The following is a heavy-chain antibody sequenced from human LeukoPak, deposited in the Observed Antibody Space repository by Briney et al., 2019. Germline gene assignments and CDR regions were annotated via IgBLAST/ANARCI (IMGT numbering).Heavy chain of an antibody. V-gene: IGHV3-23*01. D-gene: IGHD5-18*01. CDR1: GFTFSNYA. CDR2: ISGSGGST. J-gene: IGHJ4*02. Sequence: GGSLRLSCAASGFTFSNYAMSWARQAPVKGLEWVSAISGSGGSTYYADSVKGRFTISRDNSKNTLYLQMNSLRAEDTAVYYCTKGTIWLPFDYWGQGTLVTVSS. CDR3: TKGTIWLPFDY.